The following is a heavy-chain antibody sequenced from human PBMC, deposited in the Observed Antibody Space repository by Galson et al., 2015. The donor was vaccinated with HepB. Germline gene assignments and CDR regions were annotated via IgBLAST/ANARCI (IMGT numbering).Heavy chain of an antibody. CDR1: GFSLSTSGVG. D-gene: IGHD4-23*01. V-gene: IGHV2-5*02. CDR3: AHLYGGNYIFDY. Sequence: PALVKPTQTLTLTCTFSGFSLSTSGVGVGWIRQPPGKALEWLALIYWDDDKRYSPSLKSRLTITKDTSKNQVVLTMTNMDPVDTATYYCAHLYGGNYIFDYWGQGTLVTVSS. J-gene: IGHJ4*02. CDR2: IYWDDDK.